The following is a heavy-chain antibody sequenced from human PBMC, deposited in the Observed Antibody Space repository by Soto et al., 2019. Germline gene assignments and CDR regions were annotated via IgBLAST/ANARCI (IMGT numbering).Heavy chain of an antibody. CDR1: GYTFTSYD. Sequence: QVQLVQSGAEVKKPGASVKVSCKASGYTFTSYDINWVRQATGQGLEWMGWMNPNSGNTGYAQKFQGRVTXTWXTSISTAYMELSSLRPEDTAVYYCAREAAALGNDYWGQGTLVTVSS. CDR2: MNPNSGNT. J-gene: IGHJ4*02. CDR3: AREAAALGNDY. V-gene: IGHV1-8*01. D-gene: IGHD2-2*01.